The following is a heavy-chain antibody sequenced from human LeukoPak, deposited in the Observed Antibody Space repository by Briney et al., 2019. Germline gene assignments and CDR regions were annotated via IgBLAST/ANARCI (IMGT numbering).Heavy chain of an antibody. V-gene: IGHV3-23*01. CDR2: LSGGGVRI. J-gene: IGHJ4*02. CDR3: ANTHCDSSPIVWNF. D-gene: IGHD6-6*01. CDR1: GFTFSNYG. Sequence: PGGSLRLSCIASGFTFSNYGMSWVRQAPGKGLEWVSGLSGGGVRIFYADSVKGRFTVSRDNSRNTLYLQMDSLRAEDTAVYYCANTHCDSSPIVWNFWGQGTLVTVSS.